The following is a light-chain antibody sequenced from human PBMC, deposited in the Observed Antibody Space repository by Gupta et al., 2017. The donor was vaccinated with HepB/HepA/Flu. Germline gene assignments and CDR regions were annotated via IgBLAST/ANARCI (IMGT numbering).Light chain of an antibody. Sequence: EIVLTHSPGTLSFSPGERATLSFRASQSVSSSYLAWYRQKPGQAPSLLIYGASSRATGIPDRFSGSGSGPDFPLAIRRLAPAAFAVSSYPPSARSPFLFRPGTNLEI. CDR1: QSVSSSY. CDR2: GAS. CDR3: PPSARSPFL. V-gene: IGKV3-20*01. J-gene: IGKJ2*01.